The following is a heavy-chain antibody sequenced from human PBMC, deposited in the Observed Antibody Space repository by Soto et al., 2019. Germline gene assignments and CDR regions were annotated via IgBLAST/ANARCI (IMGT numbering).Heavy chain of an antibody. CDR3: AREETAWPLAYGLDV. V-gene: IGHV3-21*01. J-gene: IGHJ6*02. D-gene: IGHD2-21*02. CDR2: ISSSGDT. Sequence: PGGSLRLSCAASGFTFGSYSMHWVRQAPGKGLEWVSSISSSGDTYYADSLKGRLTISRDYAKNSLSLQINSLRAEDTAVYYCAREETAWPLAYGLDVWGQGTTVTVSS. CDR1: GFTFGSYS.